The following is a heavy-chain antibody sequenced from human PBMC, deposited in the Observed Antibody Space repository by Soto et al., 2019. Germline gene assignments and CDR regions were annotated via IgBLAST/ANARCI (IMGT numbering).Heavy chain of an antibody. D-gene: IGHD6-6*01. V-gene: IGHV4-4*07. CDR3: ARLEGSGASDY. CDR1: GASISDYY. J-gene: IGHJ4*02. Sequence: QVQLQESGPGLVRPSETLSLICNVSGASISDYYWTWIRQPAGGGLELIGRMSVTENTNYNPSLEGRVTMSVDTSRNQFYLQLTSVTAADTARYYCARLEGSGASDYWGQGTPVTVSS. CDR2: MSVTENT.